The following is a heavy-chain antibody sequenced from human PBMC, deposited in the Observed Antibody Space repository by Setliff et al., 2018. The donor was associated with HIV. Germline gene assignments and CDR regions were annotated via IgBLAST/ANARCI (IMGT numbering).Heavy chain of an antibody. D-gene: IGHD1-7*01. J-gene: IGHJ5*01. Sequence: SETLSLTCTVSGDSISGQYWSWIRQPAGKGLEWIGRIHSTGSTHYNPSLKSRVTMSVDTSKNQFSLKLSSVTAADTAVYYCAKRAVQDGTVTSSNWFESWGQGTLVTVSS. V-gene: IGHV4-4*07. CDR2: IHSTGST. CDR3: AKRAVQDGTVTSSNWFES. CDR1: GDSISGQY.